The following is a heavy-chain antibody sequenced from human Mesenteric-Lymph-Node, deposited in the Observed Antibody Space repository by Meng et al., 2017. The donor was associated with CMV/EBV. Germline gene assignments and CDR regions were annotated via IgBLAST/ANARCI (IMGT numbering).Heavy chain of an antibody. Sequence: GESLKISCAASGFTFSNYWMHWVRQAPGKGLVWVSRINGDASRTDYADSVKGRFTISRDNAKNTVYLQMNSLRAEDTAVYYCAALGLPWGQGTLVTVSS. CDR2: INGDASRT. CDR1: GFTFSNYW. CDR3: AALGLP. V-gene: IGHV3-74*01. D-gene: IGHD3-16*01. J-gene: IGHJ5*02.